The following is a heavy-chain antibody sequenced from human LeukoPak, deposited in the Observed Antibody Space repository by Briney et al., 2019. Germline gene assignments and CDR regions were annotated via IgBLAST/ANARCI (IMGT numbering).Heavy chain of an antibody. CDR2: INHSGST. CDR3: ARGGKYYDILTGFKRNWFDP. Sequence: ASETLSLTCTVSGGSISSGSYYWSWIRQPPGKGLEWIGEINHSGSTNYNPSLKSRVTISVDTSKNQFSLKLSSVTAADTAVYYCARGGKYYDILTGFKRNWFDPWGQGTLVTVSS. D-gene: IGHD3-9*01. CDR1: GGSISSGSYY. V-gene: IGHV4-39*07. J-gene: IGHJ5*02.